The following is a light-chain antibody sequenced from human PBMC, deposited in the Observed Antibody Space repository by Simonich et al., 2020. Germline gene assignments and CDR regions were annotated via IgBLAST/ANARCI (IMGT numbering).Light chain of an antibody. J-gene: IGKJ1*01. V-gene: IGKV1-17*03. Sequence: DIQMTQSPSAMSASVGDRVTITCRASQGIRNYLAWFQQKPGKVPNRLIYAASSLQSGVPSRFSGSGSGTAFTLTISSLQPEDFATYYCQQYNSYSSWTFGQGTKVEIK. CDR3: QQYNSYSSWT. CDR2: AAS. CDR1: QGIRNY.